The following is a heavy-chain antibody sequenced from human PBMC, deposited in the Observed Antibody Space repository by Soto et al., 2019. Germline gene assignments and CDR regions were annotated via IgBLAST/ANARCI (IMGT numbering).Heavy chain of an antibody. CDR3: ARARPRYYDILTGYYVEGVGYMDV. Sequence: SETLSLTCTVSGGSISSFYWSWIRQPPGKGLEWIGYIYYSGSTNYNPSLKSRVTISVDTSKNQFSLKLSSVTAADTAVYYCARARPRYYDILTGYYVEGVGYMDVWGKGTTVTVSS. D-gene: IGHD3-9*01. CDR1: GGSISSFY. J-gene: IGHJ6*03. CDR2: IYYSGST. V-gene: IGHV4-59*01.